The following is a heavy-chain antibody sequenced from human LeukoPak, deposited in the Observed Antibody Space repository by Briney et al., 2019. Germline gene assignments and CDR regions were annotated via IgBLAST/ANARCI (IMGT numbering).Heavy chain of an antibody. CDR1: GFTFSGYA. CDR3: ARDRGSSGHLYFDY. V-gene: IGHV3-53*01. D-gene: IGHD6-19*01. Sequence: GGSLRLSCAASGFTFSGYAMSWVRQAPGKGLEWVSVIYSGGSTYYADSVKGRFTISRDNSKNTLYLQMNSLRAEDTAVYYCARDRGSSGHLYFDYWGQGTLVTVSS. CDR2: IYSGGST. J-gene: IGHJ4*02.